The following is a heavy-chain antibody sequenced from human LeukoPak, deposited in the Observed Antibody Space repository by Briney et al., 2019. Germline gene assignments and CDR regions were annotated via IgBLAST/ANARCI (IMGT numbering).Heavy chain of an antibody. CDR3: AKELRSISATTGFDY. CDR1: GFTFSNFH. CDR2: ISDSGGNT. V-gene: IGHV3-23*01. J-gene: IGHJ4*02. D-gene: IGHD1-20*01. Sequence: GGSLRLSCAASGFTFSNFHMTWVRQSPGKGLEWVSAISDSGGNTWYADSVKGRFTISRDNSKNTAYLQMNSLRAEDTAVYYCAKELRSISATTGFDYWGQGTLVTVSS.